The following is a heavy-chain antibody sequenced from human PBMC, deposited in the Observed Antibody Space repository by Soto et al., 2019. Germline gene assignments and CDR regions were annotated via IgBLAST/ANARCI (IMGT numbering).Heavy chain of an antibody. CDR1: GDGLTNYW. Sequence: GEYLTLSCQVSGDGLTNYWINWLRPIPGKGLEWMGRIDPGDSNTNYSPSFQGHVTISADKSISTAYLQWSSLRASDTAIYYCAKRKDASGSAYFFNGMDVWGQGTTVTVSS. J-gene: IGHJ6*02. CDR3: AKRKDASGSAYFFNGMDV. D-gene: IGHD3-10*01. CDR2: IDPGDSNT. V-gene: IGHV5-10-1*01.